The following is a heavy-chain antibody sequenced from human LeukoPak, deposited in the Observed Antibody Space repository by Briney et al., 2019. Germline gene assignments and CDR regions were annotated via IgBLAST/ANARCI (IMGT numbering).Heavy chain of an antibody. Sequence: SETLSLTCAVSGGSISSSNWWSWVRQPPGKGLEWIGEIYHSGSTNYNPSLKSRVTISVDKSKNQFSLRLSSVTAADTAVYYCARKQAYCGGDCYSILDYWGQGTLVTVSS. V-gene: IGHV4-4*02. CDR1: GGSISSSNW. CDR2: IYHSGST. CDR3: ARKQAYCGGDCYSILDY. J-gene: IGHJ4*02. D-gene: IGHD2-21*02.